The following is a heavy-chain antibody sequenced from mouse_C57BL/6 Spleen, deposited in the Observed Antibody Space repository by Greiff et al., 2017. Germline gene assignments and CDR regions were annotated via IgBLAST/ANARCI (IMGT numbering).Heavy chain of an antibody. CDR2: ISNGGGST. J-gene: IGHJ3*01. CDR3: ARHGNESWFAY. Sequence: EVMLVASGGGLVQPGGSLKLSCAASGFTFSDYYMYWVRQTPEKRLEWVAYISNGGGSTYYPDTVKGRFTISRDNAKNTLYLQMSRLSSEDTAMYSCARHGNESWFAYWGQGTLVTVSA. D-gene: IGHD4-1*01. V-gene: IGHV5-12*01. CDR1: GFTFSDYY.